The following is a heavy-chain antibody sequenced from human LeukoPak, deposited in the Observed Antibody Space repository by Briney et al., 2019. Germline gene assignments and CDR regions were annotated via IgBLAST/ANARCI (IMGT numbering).Heavy chain of an antibody. D-gene: IGHD4-23*01. CDR1: GGSISSGDYY. V-gene: IGHV4-30-4*01. CDR3: ARVSGGTFYYYGMDV. J-gene: IGHJ6*02. CDR2: IYYSGST. Sequence: SETLSLTCTVSGGSISSGDYYWGWLRQPPGKGLEWVGYIYYSGSTYYNPSLKSRVTISVDTSKNQFSLKLSSVTAADTAVYYCARVSGGTFYYYGMDVWGQGTTVTVSS.